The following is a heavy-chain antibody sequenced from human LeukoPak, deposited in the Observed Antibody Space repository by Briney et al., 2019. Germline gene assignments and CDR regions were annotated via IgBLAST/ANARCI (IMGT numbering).Heavy chain of an antibody. CDR3: ARRQGCSSTTCSPDS. CDR1: GYTFNIYW. V-gene: IGHV5-51*01. D-gene: IGHD2-2*01. J-gene: IGHJ4*02. Sequence: GESLKISCKGSGYTFNIYWIAWVRQMPGEGLEWMGIVYPDNSETRYSPSFQGQVTMSADKSINTAYLQWSSLKASDTAMYYCARRQGCSSTTCSPDSWGQGTLVTVSS. CDR2: VYPDNSET.